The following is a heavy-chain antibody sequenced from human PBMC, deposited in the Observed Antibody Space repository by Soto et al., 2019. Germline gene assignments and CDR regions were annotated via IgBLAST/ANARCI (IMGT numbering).Heavy chain of an antibody. CDR1: GFTFSSYG. D-gene: IGHD2-21*01. CDR2: IQSGGTT. Sequence: GGSLRLSCAASGFTFSSYGMHWVRQAPGKGLEWVSLIQSGGTTYYADSVKGRFTISRDSSENTLHLQMDSLRAEDTAVYYCARDDVLCDGATSSGVHMDAWGKGPTVTVS. J-gene: IGHJ6*03. CDR3: ARDDVLCDGATSSGVHMDA. V-gene: IGHV3-66*01.